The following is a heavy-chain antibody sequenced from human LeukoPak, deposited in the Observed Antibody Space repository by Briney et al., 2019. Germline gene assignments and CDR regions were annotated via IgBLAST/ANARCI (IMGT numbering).Heavy chain of an antibody. Sequence: SETLSLTCTVSGGSLSSYYWSWIRQPPGKGLEGIGYIYYSGSTNYNPSLKSRVTISVDTSKNQFSLKLSSVTAADTAVYYCARVGSRYYDSSGYYSNWFDPWGQGTLVAVSS. J-gene: IGHJ5*02. CDR2: IYYSGST. CDR1: GGSLSSYY. CDR3: ARVGSRYYDSSGYYSNWFDP. D-gene: IGHD3-22*01. V-gene: IGHV4-59*01.